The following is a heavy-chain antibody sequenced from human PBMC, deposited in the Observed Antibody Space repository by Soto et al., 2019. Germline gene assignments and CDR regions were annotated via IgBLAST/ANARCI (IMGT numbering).Heavy chain of an antibody. V-gene: IGHV4-31*03. CDR2: IYYSGST. CDR1: GGSISSGGYY. J-gene: IGHJ5*02. Sequence: PSETLSLTFTVSGGSISSGGYYWSWIRQHQGKGLEWIGYIYYSGSTYYNPSLKSRVTISVDTSKNQFSLKLSSVTAADTAVYYCARVGRGSSWFLGWFDPWGQGTLVTVSS. CDR3: ARVGRGSSWFLGWFDP. D-gene: IGHD6-13*01.